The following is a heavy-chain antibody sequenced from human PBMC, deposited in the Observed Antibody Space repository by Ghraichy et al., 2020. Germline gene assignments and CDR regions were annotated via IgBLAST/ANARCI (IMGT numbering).Heavy chain of an antibody. J-gene: IGHJ6*02. CDR1: GFTFSSYG. CDR3: ARSDSSSELGYYYYGMDV. Sequence: GGSLRLSCAASGFTFSSYGMHWVRQAPGKGLEWVAVIWYDGSNKYYADSVKGRFTISRDNSKNTLYLQMNSLRAEDTAVYYCARSDSSSELGYYYYGMDVWGQGTTVTVSS. D-gene: IGHD6-6*01. V-gene: IGHV3-33*01. CDR2: IWYDGSNK.